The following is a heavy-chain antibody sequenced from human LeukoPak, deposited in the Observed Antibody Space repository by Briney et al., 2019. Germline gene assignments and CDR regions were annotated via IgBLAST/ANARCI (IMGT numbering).Heavy chain of an antibody. CDR1: GFTFSSYN. D-gene: IGHD3-10*01. V-gene: IGHV3-30*18. J-gene: IGHJ4*02. Sequence: GGSLRLSCAASGFTFSSYNMNWVRQAPGKGLEWVAVISYDGSNKYYADSVKGRFTISRDNSKNTLYLQMNSLRAEDTAVYYCAKENYGSGSYSLSAAFDYWGQGTLVTVSS. CDR3: AKENYGSGSYSLSAAFDY. CDR2: ISYDGSNK.